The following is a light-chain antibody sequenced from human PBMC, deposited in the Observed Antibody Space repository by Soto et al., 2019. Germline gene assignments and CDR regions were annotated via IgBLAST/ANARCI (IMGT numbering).Light chain of an antibody. J-gene: IGLJ1*01. CDR2: EVS. CDR1: SSDVGGYNY. CDR3: TSYTSGSTLYV. V-gene: IGLV2-14*01. Sequence: QSVLTQPASVSGSPGQSITISCTGTSSDVGGYNYVSWYQQHPGKAPKLMIYEVSNRPSGVSNRFSGSKSGHTASLTISGLQAEDDADYYCTSYTSGSTLYVFGTGTKVTVL.